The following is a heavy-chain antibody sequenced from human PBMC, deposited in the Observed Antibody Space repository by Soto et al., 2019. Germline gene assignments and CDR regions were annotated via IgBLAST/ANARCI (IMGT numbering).Heavy chain of an antibody. CDR3: ARDYRVYCSGGSCYSDDY. CDR1: GYTFTSYG. CDR2: ISAYNGNT. D-gene: IGHD2-15*01. Sequence: ASVKVSCKASGYTFTSYGISWVRQAPGQGLEWMGWISAYNGNTNYAQKLQGRVTMTTDTSTSTAYMELRSLRSDDTAVYYCARDYRVYCSGGSCYSDDYWGQGTLVTAPQ. V-gene: IGHV1-18*04. J-gene: IGHJ4*02.